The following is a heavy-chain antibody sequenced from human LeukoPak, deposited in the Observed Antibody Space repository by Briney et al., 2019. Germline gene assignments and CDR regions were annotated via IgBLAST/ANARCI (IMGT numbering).Heavy chain of an antibody. V-gene: IGHV3-23*01. CDR3: GKTTTGYSSGRYPGWPVDY. Sequence: GGSLRLSCAASGFTFNSYAMYWVRQAPGKGLEWVSGIFGSGGSAHYADSVKGRFTISRDNSKNTVYLQMDSLKVEDTAVYYCGKTTTGYSSGRYPGWPVDYWGQGTLVTVSS. J-gene: IGHJ4*02. CDR2: IFGSGGSA. D-gene: IGHD6-19*01. CDR1: GFTFNSYA.